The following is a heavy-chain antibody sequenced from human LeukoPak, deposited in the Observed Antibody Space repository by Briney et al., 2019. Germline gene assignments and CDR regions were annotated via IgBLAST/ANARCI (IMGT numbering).Heavy chain of an antibody. D-gene: IGHD6-13*01. CDR1: GGSISSGSYY. CDR2: IHYSGST. V-gene: IGHV4-39*01. J-gene: IGHJ5*02. Sequence: SETLSLTCTVSGGSISSGSYYWQWIRQPPGEGLEWIGSIHYSGSTYYNPSLKSRVTISVDTSKSQFSLKLSSVTAADTAVYYCTRYSTVSGWFDPWGQRTLVTVDS. CDR3: TRYSTVSGWFDP.